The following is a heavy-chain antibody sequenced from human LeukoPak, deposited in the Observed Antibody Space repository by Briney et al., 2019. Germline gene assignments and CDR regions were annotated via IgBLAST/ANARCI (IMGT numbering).Heavy chain of an antibody. CDR2: ISSGGSPI. CDR1: GFTFSSYS. CDR3: ARGSASDGCNKFDY. J-gene: IGHJ4*02. Sequence: GGSLRLSCAASGFTFSSYSMNWVRQAPGKGLEWLSHISSGGSPIRHADSVKGRFTISRDNSKNSLYLQMNSLRVEDTAVYYCARGSASDGCNKFDYWGQGTLVTVSS. D-gene: IGHD5-24*01. V-gene: IGHV3-48*01.